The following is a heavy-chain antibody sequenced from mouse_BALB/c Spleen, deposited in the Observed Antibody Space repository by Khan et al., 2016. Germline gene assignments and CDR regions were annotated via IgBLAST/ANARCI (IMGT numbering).Heavy chain of an antibody. J-gene: IGHJ3*01. CDR1: GYTFTNYG. V-gene: IGHV9-3-1*01. CDR3: ARPDYGSSRGFAY. Sequence: QIQLVQSGPELKKPGETVKISCKASGYTFTNYGMNWVKQAPGQGLHWMGWINTYTGEPTYADDFKGRFAFSLETSASTAYLQINNLKNEDTATYFCARPDYGSSRGFAYWGQGTLVTVSA. D-gene: IGHD1-1*01. CDR2: INTYTGEP.